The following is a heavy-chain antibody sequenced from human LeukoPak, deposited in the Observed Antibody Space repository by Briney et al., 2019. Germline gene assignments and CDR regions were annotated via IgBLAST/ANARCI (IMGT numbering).Heavy chain of an antibody. CDR1: GGSISSSSYY. CDR2: VYYSGST. D-gene: IGHD2-8*01. V-gene: IGHV4-39*01. CDR3: ARCGDIVLMVYAYFDY. J-gene: IGHJ4*02. Sequence: SETLSLTCTVSGGSISSSSYYWGWIRQPPGKGLEWIGSVYYSGSTYYNPSLKSRVTISVDTSKNQFSLKLSSVTAADTAVYYCARCGDIVLMVYAYFDYWGQGTLVTVSS.